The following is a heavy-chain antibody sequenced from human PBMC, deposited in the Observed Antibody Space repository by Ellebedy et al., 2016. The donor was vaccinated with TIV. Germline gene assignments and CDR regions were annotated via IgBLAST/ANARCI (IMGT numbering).Heavy chain of an antibody. J-gene: IGHJ4*02. V-gene: IGHV4-59*08. CDR2: MSYGGST. D-gene: IGHD3-3*01. CDR3: ARGGVGFGVVSSFDY. Sequence: MPSETLSLTCNVSGASITTYYWNWIRQSPGKGLEWIGYMSYGGSTNYNPSIKSRVSMSVDTSKNQFSLKLGSVTAADTAVYYCARGGVGFGVVSSFDYWGQGTLVTVSS. CDR1: GASITTYY.